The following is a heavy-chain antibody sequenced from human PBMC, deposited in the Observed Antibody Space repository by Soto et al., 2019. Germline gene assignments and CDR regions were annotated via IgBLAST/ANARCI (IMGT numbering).Heavy chain of an antibody. D-gene: IGHD2-8*01. CDR2: IGTVGDT. Sequence: GGSLRLSCAASGFTFSTYDMHWVRQATGKGLEWVSAIGTVGDTYYLDSVKGRFTISRENAKNSLCLQMNSLRAGDTAVYYCARGRSNQYESSPPPKFDPWGRGTLVTVSS. CDR1: GFTFSTYD. J-gene: IGHJ5*02. CDR3: ARGRSNQYESSPPPKFDP. V-gene: IGHV3-13*01.